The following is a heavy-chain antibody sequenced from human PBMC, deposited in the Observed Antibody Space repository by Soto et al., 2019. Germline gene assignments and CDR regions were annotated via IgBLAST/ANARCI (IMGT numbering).Heavy chain of an antibody. D-gene: IGHD6-19*01. CDR2: ILYDGSKK. CDR3: LKDGSSGWTSFDDMAV. CDR1: VLSFSIYC. J-gene: IGHJ6*04. V-gene: IGHV3-30*18. Sequence: WGSXRVSCSSSVLSFSIYCVHWVRHAPGKGLEFVAVILYDGSKKYYADSVKGRFTISRYNSKNTLYLQMSSLRAEDTALYYCLKDGSSGWTSFDDMAVWTKGTKVT.